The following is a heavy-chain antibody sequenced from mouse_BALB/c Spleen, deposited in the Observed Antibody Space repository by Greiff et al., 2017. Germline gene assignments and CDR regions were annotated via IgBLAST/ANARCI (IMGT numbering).Heavy chain of an antibody. CDR1: GYTFTSYW. J-gene: IGHJ3*01. CDR3: ARLRLLAWFAY. V-gene: IGHV1-7*01. D-gene: IGHD1-2*01. Sequence: VQLQQSGAELAKPGASVKMSCKASGYTFTSYWMHWVKQRPGQGLEWIGYINPSTGYTEYNQKFKDKATLTADKSSSTAYMQLSSLTSEDSAVYYCARLRLLAWFAYWGQGTLVTVSA. CDR2: INPSTGYT.